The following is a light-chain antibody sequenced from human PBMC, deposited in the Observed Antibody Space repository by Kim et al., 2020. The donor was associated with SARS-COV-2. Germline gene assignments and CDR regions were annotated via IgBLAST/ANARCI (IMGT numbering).Light chain of an antibody. J-gene: IGKJ1*01. CDR2: QAS. Sequence: ASVGDRVTMTCRASQPISNSLAWHQQKPGKAPNLLIYQASSLGSGVPSRFSGSGSGTEFSLTISSLQPDDFATYYCQQYHTYSRTFGQGTKVDIK. CDR1: QPISNS. CDR3: QQYHTYSRT. V-gene: IGKV1-5*03.